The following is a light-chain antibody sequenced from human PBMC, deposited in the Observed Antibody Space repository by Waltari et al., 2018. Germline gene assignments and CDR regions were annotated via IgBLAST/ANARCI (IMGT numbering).Light chain of an antibody. V-gene: IGKV1-NL1*01. CDR2: AAS. J-gene: IGKJ4*01. CDR1: HGISNS. Sequence: DIQMTQSPSSLSASVGDRVTITCRARHGISNSLAWYQQKPGKAPKLLLYAASRLESGVPSRFSGSGSGTDYTLTISSLQPEDFATYYCQQYYSTPPLTFGGGTKVEIK. CDR3: QQYYSTPPLT.